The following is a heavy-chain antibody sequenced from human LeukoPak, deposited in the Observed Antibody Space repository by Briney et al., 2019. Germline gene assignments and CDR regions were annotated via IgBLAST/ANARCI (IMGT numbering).Heavy chain of an antibody. CDR3: STGVDGPHFDL. J-gene: IGHJ2*01. D-gene: IGHD2-8*01. CDR1: VRSDSHYR. Sequence: GWGVLRSCAASVRSDSHYRLTWVGQPTGKGLEWVANIQLDGNKKHQLDAVEGRLIIVRNNANNALYLQMNGLRPEDRAGYDCSTGVDGPHFDLWGRGTLVTVSP. CDR2: IQLDGNKK. V-gene: IGHV3-7*03.